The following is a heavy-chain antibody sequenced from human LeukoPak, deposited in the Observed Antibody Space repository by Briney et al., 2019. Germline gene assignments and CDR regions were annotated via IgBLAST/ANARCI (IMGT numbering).Heavy chain of an antibody. CDR3: ARDFEMATILRYYYYYMDV. J-gene: IGHJ6*03. CDR2: ISAYNGNT. D-gene: IGHD5-24*01. V-gene: IGHV1-18*01. Sequence: ASVKVSCKASGYTFTSYGISWVRQAPGQGLQWMGWISAYNGNTNYAQKLQSRVTMTTDTSTSTAYMELRSLRSDDTAVYYCARDFEMATILRYYYYYMDVWGKGTTVTVSS. CDR1: GYTFTSYG.